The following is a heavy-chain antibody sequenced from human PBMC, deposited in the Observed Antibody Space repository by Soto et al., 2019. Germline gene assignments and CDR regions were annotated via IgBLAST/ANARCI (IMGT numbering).Heavy chain of an antibody. CDR2: ISSSGLTT. Sequence: GGSLRLSCVASDFAFSNYGMHWVRQAPGKGLEWVSYISSSGLTTYYADFAEGRFTISRDNAKDSLYLHLNSLRVGDTAVYYCARYGTRGDWWGLGTQVTVSS. CDR1: DFAFSNYG. CDR3: ARYGTRGDW. D-gene: IGHD3-10*01. J-gene: IGHJ5*01. V-gene: IGHV3-48*03.